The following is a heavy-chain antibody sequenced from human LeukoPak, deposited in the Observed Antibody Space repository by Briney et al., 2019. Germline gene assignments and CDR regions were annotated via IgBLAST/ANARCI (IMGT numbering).Heavy chain of an antibody. D-gene: IGHD2-21*01. Sequence: SETLSLTCTVSGGSISSSSYYWGWIPQPPGKGLEWIGSVYYSGSTYYNPSLKSRITISVYTSKNQFSLELSSVTSADTAVYYCARRGFPRPDVFDIWGQGTMVTVSS. V-gene: IGHV4-39*01. CDR2: VYYSGST. J-gene: IGHJ3*02. CDR1: GGSISSSSYY. CDR3: ARRGFPRPDVFDI.